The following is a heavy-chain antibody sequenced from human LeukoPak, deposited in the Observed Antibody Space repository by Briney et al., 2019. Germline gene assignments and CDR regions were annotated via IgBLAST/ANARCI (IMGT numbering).Heavy chain of an antibody. J-gene: IGHJ3*02. Sequence: SETLSLTCTVSGGSISSYYWSWIRQPPGKGLEWIGEINHSGSTNYNPSLKSRVTISVDTSKNQFSLKLSSVTAADTAVYYCAVGYDAFDIWGQGTMVTVSS. CDR3: AVGYDAFDI. V-gene: IGHV4-34*01. D-gene: IGHD3-10*01. CDR1: GGSISSYY. CDR2: INHSGST.